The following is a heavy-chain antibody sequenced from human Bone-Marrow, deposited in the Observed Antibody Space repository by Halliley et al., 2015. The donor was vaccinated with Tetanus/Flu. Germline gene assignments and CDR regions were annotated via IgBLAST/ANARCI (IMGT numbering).Heavy chain of an antibody. D-gene: IGHD6-19*01. CDR3: ARDLVAGSRDFDC. J-gene: IGHJ4*02. V-gene: IGHV3-21*01. CDR1: GFTFRTYS. CDR2: ISGSSSII. Sequence: SLRLSCEASGFTFRTYSMNWVRQTPGKGLEWVSSISGSSSIIFHANSVRGRFTISRDNAKNSLYLQMNSLRAEDTAVYYCARDLVAGSRDFDCWGQGTLITVSS.